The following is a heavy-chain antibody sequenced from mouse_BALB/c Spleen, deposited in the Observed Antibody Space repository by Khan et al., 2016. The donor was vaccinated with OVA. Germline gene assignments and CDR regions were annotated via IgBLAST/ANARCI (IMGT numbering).Heavy chain of an antibody. V-gene: IGHV1-5*01. J-gene: IGHJ3*01. CDR3: TRGGYSSFAY. CDR1: GYTFTSYL. D-gene: IGHD1-3*01. Sequence: EVQLQQSGTVLARPGASVKMSCKASGYTFTSYLIHWVKQRPGQGLEWIGDIFPGNNDTRYNQQFTDKAKLTAGTSASTAYMDLSSLTNEDSAGYYCTRGGYSSFAYWGQGTLVTVSA. CDR2: IFPGNNDT.